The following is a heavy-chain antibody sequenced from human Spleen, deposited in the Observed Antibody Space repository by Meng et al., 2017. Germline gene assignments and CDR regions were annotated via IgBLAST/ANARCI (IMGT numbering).Heavy chain of an antibody. J-gene: IGHJ6*02. D-gene: IGHD1-26*01. CDR2: INWNGGST. CDR1: GFTFSSYE. V-gene: IGHV3-20*04. Sequence: GGSLRLSCAASGFTFSSYEMNWVRQAPGKGLEWVSGINWNGGSTGYADSVKGRFTISRDNAKNSLYLQMNSLRAEDTALYYCARGRGAGADYYYGMDVWGQGTTVTV. CDR3: ARGRGAGADYYYGMDV.